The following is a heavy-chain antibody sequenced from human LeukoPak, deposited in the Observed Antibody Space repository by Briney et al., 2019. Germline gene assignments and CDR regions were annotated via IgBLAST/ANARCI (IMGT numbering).Heavy chain of an antibody. CDR2: ISGSGGST. D-gene: IGHD1-26*01. J-gene: IGHJ1*01. Sequence: GGSLRLSCAASGFTFSTYSMNWVRQAPGKGLEWVSAISGSGGSTYYADSVKGRFTISRDNSKNTLYLQMNSLRAEDTAVYYCAKGMELLDAEYFQHWGQGTLVTVSS. CDR3: AKGMELLDAEYFQH. V-gene: IGHV3-23*01. CDR1: GFTFSTYS.